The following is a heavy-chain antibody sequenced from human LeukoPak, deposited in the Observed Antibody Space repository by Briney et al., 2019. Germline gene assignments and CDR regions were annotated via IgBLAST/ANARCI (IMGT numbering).Heavy chain of an antibody. V-gene: IGHV3-21*01. J-gene: IGHJ4*02. CDR3: ARRDGYHLPADY. CDR1: GFTFSSYS. CDR2: ISSSSSYI. Sequence: GGSLRLSCAASGFTFSSYSMNWVRQAPGKGLEWVSSISSSSSYIYYADSVKGRFTISRDNAKNSLYLQMNSLRAEDTAVYYCARRDGYHLPADYWGQGTLVTVSS. D-gene: IGHD5-24*01.